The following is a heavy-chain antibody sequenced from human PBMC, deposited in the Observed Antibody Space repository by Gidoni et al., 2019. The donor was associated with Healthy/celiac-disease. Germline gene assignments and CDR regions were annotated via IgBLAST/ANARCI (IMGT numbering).Heavy chain of an antibody. CDR3: AKDSDDSSGYHDY. D-gene: IGHD3-22*01. V-gene: IGHV3-9*01. Sequence: EVQLVESGGGLVQPGRSLRLSCAASGFTFDDYAMHWVRQAPGKGLEWVSGISWNSGSIGYADSVKGRFTISRDNAKNSLYLQMNSLRAEDTALYYCAKDSDDSSGYHDYWGQGTLVTVSS. CDR1: GFTFDDYA. CDR2: ISWNSGSI. J-gene: IGHJ4*02.